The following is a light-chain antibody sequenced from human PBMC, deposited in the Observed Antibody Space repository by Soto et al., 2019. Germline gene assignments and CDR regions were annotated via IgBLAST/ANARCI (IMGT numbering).Light chain of an antibody. CDR3: QQYDNPALT. V-gene: IGKV1-33*01. J-gene: IGKJ4*01. Sequence: DIQMTQSPSSLSASVGDRVTITCQASQDISNYLNWYQQKPGKAPKLLIYDASNLETGVPPRFSGSGSGKDFSFTIGSLQPEEIATYYCQQYDNPALTFGGGTKVEI. CDR1: QDISNY. CDR2: DAS.